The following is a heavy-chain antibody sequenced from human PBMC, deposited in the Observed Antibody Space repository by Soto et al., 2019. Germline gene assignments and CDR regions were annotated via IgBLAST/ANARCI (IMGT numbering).Heavy chain of an antibody. CDR2: ISSSGSTI. V-gene: IGHV3-11*01. D-gene: IGHD5-12*01. CDR3: ARDLGRWLQSFHYGVDV. CDR1: GFTFSDYY. Sequence: PGGSLRLSCAASGFTFSDYYMSWIRQAPGKGLEWVSYISSSGSTIYYADSVKGRFTISRDNAKNSLYLQMNSLRAEDTAVYYCARDLGRWLQSFHYGVDVWGQGTTVTVSS. J-gene: IGHJ6*02.